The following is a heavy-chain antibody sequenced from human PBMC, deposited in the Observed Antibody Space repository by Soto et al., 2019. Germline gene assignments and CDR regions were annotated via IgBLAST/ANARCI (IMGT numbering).Heavy chain of an antibody. V-gene: IGHV3-72*01. J-gene: IGHJ4*02. CDR3: TVGGIVGATNDY. CDR1: GFTFSDHY. D-gene: IGHD1-26*01. Sequence: EVQLVESGGGLVQPGGSLRLSCAASGFTFSDHYMEWVRQAPGKGLEWVARSRNKANSYSTEYAASVKGRFTISRDDSKKSLDLQMNSLKTEDTAVYYCTVGGIVGATNDYWGQGTLVTVSS. CDR2: SRNKANSYST.